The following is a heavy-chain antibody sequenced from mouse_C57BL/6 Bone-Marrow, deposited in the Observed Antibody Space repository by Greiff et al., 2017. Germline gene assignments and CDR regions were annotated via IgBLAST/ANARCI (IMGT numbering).Heavy chain of an antibody. D-gene: IGHD2-4*01. CDR3: ARNDYSLSYYAMDY. V-gene: IGHV1-72*01. CDR1: GYTFTSYW. Sequence: QVQLQQPGAELVKPGASVKLSCKASGYTFTSYWMHWVKQRPGRGLEWIGRIDPNSGGTKYNEKFKSKATLTVDKPSITAYMQLRSLTSEDSAVYYCARNDYSLSYYAMDYWGQGTSVTVSS. CDR2: IDPNSGGT. J-gene: IGHJ4*01.